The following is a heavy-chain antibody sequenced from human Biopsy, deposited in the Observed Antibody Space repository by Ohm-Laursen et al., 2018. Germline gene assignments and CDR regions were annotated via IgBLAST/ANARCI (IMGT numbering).Heavy chain of an antibody. J-gene: IGHJ5*02. V-gene: IGHV3-33*01. Sequence: PRLSCTAPGFAFRYYGLHWVRQAPGKGLQWVAVMWSDGINKNYADSVKGRFTVSRDNSNNVLYLQMSSLRDEDSAVYYCARDDDTTGHYMILNHWGQGTLVTVSS. CDR1: GFAFRYYG. D-gene: IGHD3-9*01. CDR2: MWSDGINK. CDR3: ARDDDTTGHYMILNH.